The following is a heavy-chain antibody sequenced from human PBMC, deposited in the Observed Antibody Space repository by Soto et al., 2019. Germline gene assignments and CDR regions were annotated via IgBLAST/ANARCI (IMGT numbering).Heavy chain of an antibody. CDR3: TTDHPRMVREGGIYYYYYGMDV. Sequence: GGSLRLSCAASGFTFSNAWMNWVRQAPGKGLEWVGRIKSKTDGGTTDYAAPVKGRFTISRDDSKNTLYLQMNSLKTEDTAVYYCTTDHPRMVREGGIYYYYYGMDVWGQGTTVTVSS. CDR1: GFTFSNAW. J-gene: IGHJ6*02. D-gene: IGHD3-10*01. CDR2: IKSKTDGGTT. V-gene: IGHV3-15*07.